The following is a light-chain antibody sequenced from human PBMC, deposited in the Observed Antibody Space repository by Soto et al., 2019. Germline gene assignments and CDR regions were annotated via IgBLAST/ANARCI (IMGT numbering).Light chain of an antibody. J-gene: IGKJ5*01. CDR2: GAS. Sequence: EIVMTQSPATLSVSPGERATLSCRASQSVSSDLAWYQQQPGQAPRLLIYGASMRATGIPARFSGSGSGTEFTLTISSLQSEDFAVYYCQQYNNWPPLYTFGQGTRLEIK. CDR1: QSVSSD. CDR3: QQYNNWPPLYT. V-gene: IGKV3-15*01.